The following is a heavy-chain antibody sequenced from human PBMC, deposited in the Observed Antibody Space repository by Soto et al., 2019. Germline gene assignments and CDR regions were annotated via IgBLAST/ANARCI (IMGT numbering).Heavy chain of an antibody. CDR2: IYYSGST. CDR3: AGRRSGNYGDV. D-gene: IGHD1-7*01. Sequence: PXETLSLTCTVSGGSISSGGYYWSWIRQHPGKGLEWIGYIYYSGSTYYNPSLKSRVTISVDTSKNQFSLKLSSVTAADTAVYYCAGRRSGNYGDVWGQGTTVTVSS. J-gene: IGHJ6*02. V-gene: IGHV4-31*03. CDR1: GGSISSGGYY.